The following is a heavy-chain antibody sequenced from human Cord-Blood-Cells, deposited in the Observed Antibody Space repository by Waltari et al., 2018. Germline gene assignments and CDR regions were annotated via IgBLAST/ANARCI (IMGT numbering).Heavy chain of an antibody. Sequence: QVQLLESDPGLVKPAETLSVTWPGSGGSLSSHYWSWHRAPAGKGLEWIGRIYTSGSTNYNPSLKSRVTMSVDTSKNQFSLKLSSVTAADTAVYYCARDGSRYYYYGMDVWGQGTTVTVSS. V-gene: IGHV4-4*07. CDR3: ARDGSRYYYYGMDV. J-gene: IGHJ6*02. CDR1: GGSLSSHY. CDR2: IYTSGST.